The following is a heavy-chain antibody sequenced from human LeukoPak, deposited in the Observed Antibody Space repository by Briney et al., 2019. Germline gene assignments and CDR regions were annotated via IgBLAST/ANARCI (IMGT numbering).Heavy chain of an antibody. CDR3: ARGTGGSGSYYIPLYFDY. Sequence: SETLSLTCAVYGGSFSGYYWSWIRQPPGKGLEWIGEINHSGSTNYNPSLKSRVTISVDTSKNQFSLKLSSVTAADTAVYYCARGTGGSGSYYIPLYFDYWGQGTLVTVPS. D-gene: IGHD3-10*01. CDR2: INHSGST. CDR1: GGSFSGYY. V-gene: IGHV4-34*01. J-gene: IGHJ4*02.